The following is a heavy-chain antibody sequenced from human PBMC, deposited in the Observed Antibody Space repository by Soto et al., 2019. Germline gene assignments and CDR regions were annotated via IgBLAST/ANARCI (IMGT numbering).Heavy chain of an antibody. Sequence: EVQLVESGGGLVEPGGSIRLSCVASGFTFSRAYMTWVRQAPGKGLEWVGRIKGSHAGGTTDYATSVEGRFTISRDDSKNTLYLQLNSLKTEDTCLYYCATEGGYPGSNFYGAYWGQGTLVTVSS. V-gene: IGHV3-15*01. CDR2: IKGSHAGGTT. CDR3: ATEGGYPGSNFYGAY. CDR1: GFTFSRAY. D-gene: IGHD1-26*01. J-gene: IGHJ4*02.